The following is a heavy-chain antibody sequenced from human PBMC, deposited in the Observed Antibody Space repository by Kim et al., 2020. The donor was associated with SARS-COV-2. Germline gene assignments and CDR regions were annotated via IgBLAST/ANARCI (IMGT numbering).Heavy chain of an antibody. J-gene: IGHJ5*02. V-gene: IGHV1-3*01. Sequence: ASVKVSCRTSGYSFTTHNIHWVRQAPGQSLECMGWINGGNGNTIYSQKFRGRVTFTRDTSANIVFMEMSSLGSEDTAVYFCARGISGALDPWGQGTLVTV. D-gene: IGHD2-8*02. CDR3: ARGISGALDP. CDR2: INGGNGNT. CDR1: GYSFTTHN.